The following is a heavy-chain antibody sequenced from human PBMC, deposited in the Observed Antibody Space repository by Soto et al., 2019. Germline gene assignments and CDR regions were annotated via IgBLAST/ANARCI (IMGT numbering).Heavy chain of an antibody. J-gene: IGHJ4*02. CDR2: FDPEDGET. CDR3: ATTSDYGSNPYYFDY. V-gene: IGHV1-24*01. Sequence: GASVKVSCTVSGYTLTELSMHWVRQAPGEGLEWMGGFDPEDGETIYAQKFQGRVTMTEDTSTDTAYMELSSLRSEDTAVYYCATTSDYGSNPYYFDYWGQGTLVTVSS. CDR1: GYTLTELS. D-gene: IGHD4-17*01.